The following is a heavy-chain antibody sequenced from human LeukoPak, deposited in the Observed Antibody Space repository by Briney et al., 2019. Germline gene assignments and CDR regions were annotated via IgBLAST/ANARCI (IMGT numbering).Heavy chain of an antibody. CDR1: GFTFSSYS. J-gene: IGHJ3*02. CDR3: ARVLRGAFDI. V-gene: IGHV3-48*02. Sequence: GGSLRLSCAASGFTFSSYSMNWVRQAPGKGLEWVSHISTSSGTIYYADSVKGRFTVSRDNAKNSQYLQMNSLRDEDTAVYYCARVLRGAFDIWGQGTMVTVSS. D-gene: IGHD3-10*01. CDR2: ISTSSGTI.